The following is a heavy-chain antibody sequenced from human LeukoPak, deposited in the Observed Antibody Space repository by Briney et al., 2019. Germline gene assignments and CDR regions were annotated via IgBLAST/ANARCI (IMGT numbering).Heavy chain of an antibody. CDR2: ISSSGSTI. CDR1: GFTFNIYE. V-gene: IGHV3-48*03. D-gene: IGHD3-16*01. J-gene: IGHJ6*03. Sequence: GGSLRLSCAASGFTFNIYEMNWVRQAPGKGLEWVSYISSSGSTIYYADSVKGRFTISRDNAKNSLYLQMNSLRAEDTAVYYCAGAQRGRYDYVWGSWENNYYYYYMDVWGKGTTVTVSS. CDR3: AGAQRGRYDYVWGSWENNYYYYYMDV.